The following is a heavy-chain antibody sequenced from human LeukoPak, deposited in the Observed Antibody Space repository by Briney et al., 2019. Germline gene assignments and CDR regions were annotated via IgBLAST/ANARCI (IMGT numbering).Heavy chain of an antibody. CDR3: AKSADWLSKFYYNYNGMDV. J-gene: IGHJ6*02. D-gene: IGHD3-9*01. Sequence: GGSLRLSCAASGFTFSSYAMNWVRQAPGKGLEWVSAISVSGGATFYADSVKGRFTISRDNSKNTLYLQMNSLRAEDTAVYYCAKSADWLSKFYYNYNGMDVWAQGPTVTVS. V-gene: IGHV3-23*01. CDR1: GFTFSSYA. CDR2: ISVSGGAT.